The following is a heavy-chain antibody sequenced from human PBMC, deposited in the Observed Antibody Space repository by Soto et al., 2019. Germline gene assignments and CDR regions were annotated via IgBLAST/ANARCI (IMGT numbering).Heavy chain of an antibody. CDR1: RFTFNNYA. V-gene: IGHV3-23*01. Sequence: GGSLRLSCAASRFTFNNYAMSWVRQAPGKGLQWVSTISGSGHNTYYADSVEGRSTISRDNSKNTLHLQMNSLRAEDTAIYYCARDSNSWYYWFDPWGQGTQVTVSS. CDR3: ARDSNSWYYWFDP. J-gene: IGHJ5*02. D-gene: IGHD6-13*01. CDR2: ISGSGHNT.